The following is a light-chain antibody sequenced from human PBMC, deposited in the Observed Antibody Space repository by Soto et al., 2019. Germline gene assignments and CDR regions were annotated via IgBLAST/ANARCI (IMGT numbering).Light chain of an antibody. CDR1: QSVSSSY. CDR3: QVYDSLLIT. Sequence: EIVLTKSPCTLSLSPGERATLSCRASQSVSSSYLAWYQQKPGQPPRLLIYGASSRATGIPDRFSGSGSGTDFTLIISIRVPEDFAVFYCQVYDSLLITFGQGTRLEI. J-gene: IGKJ5*01. V-gene: IGKV3-20*01. CDR2: GAS.